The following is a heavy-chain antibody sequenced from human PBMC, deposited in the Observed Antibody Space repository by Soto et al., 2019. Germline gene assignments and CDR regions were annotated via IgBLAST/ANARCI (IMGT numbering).Heavy chain of an antibody. CDR3: AKTKITFGGVIAEPRDY. J-gene: IGHJ4*02. Sequence: EVQLLESGGGLVQPGGSLRLSCAASGFTFSSYAMSWVRQAPGKGLEWVSAISGSGGSTYYADSVKGRFTISRDNSKNTLYLQMNSLRAEDTAVYYCAKTKITFGGVIAEPRDYWGQGTLVTVSS. V-gene: IGHV3-23*01. CDR1: GFTFSSYA. D-gene: IGHD3-16*01. CDR2: ISGSGGST.